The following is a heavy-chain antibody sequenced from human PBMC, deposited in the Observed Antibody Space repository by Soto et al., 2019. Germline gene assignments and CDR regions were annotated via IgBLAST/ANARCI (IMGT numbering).Heavy chain of an antibody. CDR3: ATNPRPYNWVDL. J-gene: IGHJ5*02. CDR1: GGALTSYP. Sequence: QVRLEQSGPEVKKPGSSVRVSCQASGGALTSYPIHWVRQAPGQGVEWMGVIDPMFDTSILAEKFKARVKLTADATTKTVSLDLTGLRSDDTAVYVCATNPRPYNWVDLWGPGTLLTVSS. CDR2: IDPMFDTS. V-gene: IGHV1-69*01.